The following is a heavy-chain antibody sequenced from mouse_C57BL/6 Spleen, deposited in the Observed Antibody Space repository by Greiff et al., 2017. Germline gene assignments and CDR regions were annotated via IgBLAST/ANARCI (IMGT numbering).Heavy chain of an antibody. J-gene: IGHJ4*01. CDR1: GFTFSSYA. Sequence: EVQGVESGGGLVKPGGSLKLSCAASGFTFSSYAMSWVRQTPEKRLEWVATISDGGSYTYYPDNVKGRFTISRDNAKTNLYLQMSHLKSEDTAMYYCARDIGSSGFYAMDYWGQGTSVTVSS. CDR3: ARDIGSSGFYAMDY. V-gene: IGHV5-4*01. D-gene: IGHD3-2*02. CDR2: ISDGGSYT.